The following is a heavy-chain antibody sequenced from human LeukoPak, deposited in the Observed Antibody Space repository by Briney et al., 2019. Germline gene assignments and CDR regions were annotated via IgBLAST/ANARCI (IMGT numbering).Heavy chain of an antibody. CDR3: ARGIYSSGSRSFDY. V-gene: IGHV3-21*04. D-gene: IGHD5-18*01. Sequence: GGSLRLSCAASGFTFSSYSMNWVRQAPGKGLEWVSSISSSSSYIYYADSVKGRFTISRDNAKNSLFLQMNSLRAEDTAVYYCARGIYSSGSRSFDYWGQGTLVTVSS. CDR2: ISSSSSYI. J-gene: IGHJ4*02. CDR1: GFTFSSYS.